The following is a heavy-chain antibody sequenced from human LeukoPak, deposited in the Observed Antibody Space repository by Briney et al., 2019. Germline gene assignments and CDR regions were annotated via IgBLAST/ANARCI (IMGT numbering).Heavy chain of an antibody. V-gene: IGHV1-18*01. CDR1: GYTFTSYG. CDR2: ISAYNGNT. Sequence: GASVKVSCKASGYTFTSYGISWVRQAPGQGLEWMGWISAYNGNTNYAQKLQGRVTMTTDTSTSTAYMELRSLRSDDTAVYYCAREYYDFWSGYLFDYWGQGTLVTVSS. J-gene: IGHJ4*02. CDR3: AREYYDFWSGYLFDY. D-gene: IGHD3-3*01.